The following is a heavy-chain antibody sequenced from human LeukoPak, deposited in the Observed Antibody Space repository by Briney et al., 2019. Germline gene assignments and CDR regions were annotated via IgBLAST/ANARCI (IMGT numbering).Heavy chain of an antibody. D-gene: IGHD3-22*01. V-gene: IGHV1-18*01. CDR2: ISAYNGNT. CDR1: GYTFTSYG. Sequence: ASVKVSCKASGYTFTSYGISWVRQAPGQGLEWMGWISAYNGNTNYAQKLQGRVTMTTDTSTSTAYMELRSLRSDDTAVYYCASLATYYYDSSGYSFDYWGQGTLVTVSS. CDR3: ASLATYYYDSSGYSFDY. J-gene: IGHJ4*02.